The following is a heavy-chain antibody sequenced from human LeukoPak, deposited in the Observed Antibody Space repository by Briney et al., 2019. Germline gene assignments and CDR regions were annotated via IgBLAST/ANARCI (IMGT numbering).Heavy chain of an antibody. Sequence: PSETLSLTCAVYGGSFSGYYWSWIRQPPGKGLEWIGEINHSGSTNYNPSLKSRVTISVDTSKNQFSQKLSSVTAADTAVYYCAREGWELFSWYFDLWGRGTLVTVSS. CDR3: AREGWELFSWYFDL. V-gene: IGHV4-34*01. CDR2: INHSGST. J-gene: IGHJ2*01. D-gene: IGHD1-26*01. CDR1: GGSFSGYY.